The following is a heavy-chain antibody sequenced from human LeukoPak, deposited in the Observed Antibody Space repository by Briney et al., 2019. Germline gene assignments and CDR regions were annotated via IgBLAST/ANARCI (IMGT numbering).Heavy chain of an antibody. V-gene: IGHV3-7*01. J-gene: IGHJ4*02. CDR1: GFTFSSYW. Sequence: GGSLRLSCAASGFTFSSYWMSWVRQAPGKGLEWVANIKQDGSEKYYVDSVKGRFTISRDNAKNSLYLQMNSLRAEDTAVYYSAKTDYGDYIDYWGQGTLVTVSS. CDR2: IKQDGSEK. D-gene: IGHD4-17*01. CDR3: AKTDYGDYIDY.